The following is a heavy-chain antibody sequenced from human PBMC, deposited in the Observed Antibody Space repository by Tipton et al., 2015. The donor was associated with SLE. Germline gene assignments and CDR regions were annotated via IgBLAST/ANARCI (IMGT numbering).Heavy chain of an antibody. Sequence: TLSLTCTVSGASISRGGDYWSWIRQHPGKGLEWIGYIYYSGSTNYNPSLKSQLTISVDTSKNHFSLQLSSVTAADTAVYYCASSFGQQLEAYYYYGMDVWGQGTTVTVSS. CDR2: IYYSGST. D-gene: IGHD6-13*01. CDR3: ASSFGQQLEAYYYYGMDV. J-gene: IGHJ6*02. CDR1: GASISRGGDY. V-gene: IGHV4-31*01.